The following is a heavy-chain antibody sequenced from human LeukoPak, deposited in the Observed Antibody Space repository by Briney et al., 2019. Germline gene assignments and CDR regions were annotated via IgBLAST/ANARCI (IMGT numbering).Heavy chain of an antibody. Sequence: PGGSLRLSCATSGFTFSRYWMSWVRQAPGKGLEWVANIKLDGSEKYYVDSVKGRFTISRDNAKNSLYLQMSSLRAEDTAVYYCARGGPGASWDAFDFWGQGTMVTVSS. CDR1: GFTFSRYW. J-gene: IGHJ3*01. D-gene: IGHD2-15*01. V-gene: IGHV3-7*01. CDR3: ARGGPGASWDAFDF. CDR2: IKLDGSEK.